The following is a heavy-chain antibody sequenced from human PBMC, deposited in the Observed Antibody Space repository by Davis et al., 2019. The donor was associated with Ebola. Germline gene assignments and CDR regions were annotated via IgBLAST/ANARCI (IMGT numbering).Heavy chain of an antibody. J-gene: IGHJ4*02. V-gene: IGHV3-74*01. CDR3: ARDSGWFGELLSYYFDY. D-gene: IGHD3-10*01. CDR2: INGDGSRT. CDR1: GFTFSGHW. Sequence: GESLKISCAASGFTFSGHWMHWVRQVPGKGLVWVSRINGDGSRTTYADSVKGRFTISRDNSKNTLYLQMNSLRAEDTAVYYCARDSGWFGELLSYYFDYWGQGTLVTVSS.